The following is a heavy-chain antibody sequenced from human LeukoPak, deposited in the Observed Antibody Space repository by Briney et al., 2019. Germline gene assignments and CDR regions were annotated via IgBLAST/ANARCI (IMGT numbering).Heavy chain of an antibody. J-gene: IGHJ4*02. V-gene: IGHV4-59*12. CDR2: IYYSGST. CDR3: TRDSSINWGFFDY. CDR1: GGSISSYY. D-gene: IGHD7-27*01. Sequence: SETLSLTCTVSGGSISSYYWSWIRQPPGKGLEWIGYIYYSGSTNYNPSLKSRVTISIDTSKNQFSLNLNYVTAADTAVYYCTRDSSINWGFFDYWGQGTLVTVSS.